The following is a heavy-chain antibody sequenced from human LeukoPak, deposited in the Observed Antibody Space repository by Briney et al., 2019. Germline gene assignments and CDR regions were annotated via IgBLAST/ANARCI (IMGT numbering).Heavy chain of an antibody. J-gene: IGHJ4*02. D-gene: IGHD4-17*01. V-gene: IGHV4-59*01. CDR1: GGSISSYY. Sequence: SETLSLTCTVSGGSISSYYWSWIRQPPGKGLEWIGYIYYSGSTNYNPSLKSRVTISVDTSKNQFSLKLSSVTAADTAVYYCARFNDYGDYLFDHWGQGTLVTVSS. CDR2: IYYSGST. CDR3: ARFNDYGDYLFDH.